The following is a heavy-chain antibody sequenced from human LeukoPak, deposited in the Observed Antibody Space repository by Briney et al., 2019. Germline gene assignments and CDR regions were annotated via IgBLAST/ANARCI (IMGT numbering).Heavy chain of an antibody. J-gene: IGHJ4*02. CDR1: GGSVSTTSYY. D-gene: IGHD1-26*01. Sequence: SETLSLTCNVSGGSVSTTSYYWGWIRQPPGKGLEWIATIYYSGNTYYSPSLKSRVTISVDRSNNQISLRVRSVTAADTAVYFCARLPAVGLTTSDWDQGSLVTVSS. CDR2: IYYSGNT. CDR3: ARLPAVGLTTSD. V-gene: IGHV4-39*01.